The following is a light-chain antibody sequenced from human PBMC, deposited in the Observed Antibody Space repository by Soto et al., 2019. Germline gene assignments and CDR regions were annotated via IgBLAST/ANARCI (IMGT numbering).Light chain of an antibody. CDR3: CSYAGSYTYVI. CDR2: DFD. V-gene: IGLV2-11*01. CDR1: SSDVGGYNY. J-gene: IGLJ2*01. Sequence: QSALTQPRSVSGSPGQSVTISCTGTSSDVGGYNYVSWYQQHPGKAPKLVIYDFDKRPSGVPDRFSGSKSDNTASLTISGLQADDEADYSCCSYAGSYTYVIFGGGTKLTVL.